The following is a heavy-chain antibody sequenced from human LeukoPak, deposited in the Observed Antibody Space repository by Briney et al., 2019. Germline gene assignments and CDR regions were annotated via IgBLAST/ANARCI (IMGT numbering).Heavy chain of an antibody. CDR2: ISSSSSYT. J-gene: IGHJ4*02. D-gene: IGHD6-13*01. CDR3: AAGTAADF. V-gene: IGHV3-48*03. CDR1: GFTFDSYE. Sequence: PGGSLRLSCAASGFTFDSYEINWVRQAPGKGLEWISYISSSSSYTDYADSVKGRFTISRDNAKSALYLQMHSLRLEDTAVYYCAAGTAADFWGQGTLVSVSS.